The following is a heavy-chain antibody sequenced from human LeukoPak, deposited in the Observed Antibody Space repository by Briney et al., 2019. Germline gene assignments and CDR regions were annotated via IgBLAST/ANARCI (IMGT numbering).Heavy chain of an antibody. CDR2: IDPSDSYT. CDR1: GYSFTTYW. D-gene: IGHD3-10*01. CDR3: ARLNYYGSGSYSHDY. V-gene: IGHV5-10-1*01. J-gene: IGHJ4*02. Sequence: GESLKISCKGSGYSFTTYWISWVRQMPGKGVEWMGRIDPSDSYTKYSPSFQGLVTLSADKSISTAYLQWSSLVASDTAMYYCARLNYYGSGSYSHDYWGQGTLVTVSS.